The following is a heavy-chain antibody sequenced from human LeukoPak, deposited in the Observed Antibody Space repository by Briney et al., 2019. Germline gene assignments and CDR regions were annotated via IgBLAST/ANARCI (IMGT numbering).Heavy chain of an antibody. V-gene: IGHV4-59*02. CDR2: IYYSGTTSGNT. CDR3: ARGSGRYYYYGVDV. D-gene: IGHD7-27*01. CDR1: GGSVSSSY. Sequence: SETLSLTCTVSGGSVSSSYWSWIRQPPGKGLEWIGHIYYSGTTSGNTNYNPSLKSRVTISIDTAKNQFSLQVRSVTAADTAVYYCARGSGRYYYYGVDVWGQGTTVAVSS. J-gene: IGHJ6*02.